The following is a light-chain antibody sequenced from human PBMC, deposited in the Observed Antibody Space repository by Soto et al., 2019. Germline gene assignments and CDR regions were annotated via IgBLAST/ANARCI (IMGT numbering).Light chain of an antibody. J-gene: IGLJ1*01. CDR2: ANN. V-gene: IGLV1-40*01. CDR1: SSNIGAGYD. CDR3: QSYDSSLSGSRV. Sequence: QSVLTQPPSVSGAPGQRVTISCTGSSSNIGAGYDVHWYQQLPGTAPKLLIYANNNRPSGVPDRFSGSKSVTSASRAITGLQAEDEADYYCQSYDSSLSGSRVFGTGTKLTVL.